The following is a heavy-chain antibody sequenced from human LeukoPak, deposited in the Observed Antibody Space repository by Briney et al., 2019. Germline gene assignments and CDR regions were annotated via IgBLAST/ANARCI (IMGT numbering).Heavy chain of an antibody. CDR2: IRYGGSNK. CDR3: AKDGEITFGGVMIGYFDY. Sequence: GGSLRLSCAASGFTFSSYGMHWVRQAPGKGLEWVAFIRYGGSNKYYADSVKGRFTISRDNSKNTLYLQMNSLRAEDTAVYYCAKDGEITFGGVMIGYFDYWGQGTLVTVSS. D-gene: IGHD3-16*01. J-gene: IGHJ4*02. CDR1: GFTFSSYG. V-gene: IGHV3-30*02.